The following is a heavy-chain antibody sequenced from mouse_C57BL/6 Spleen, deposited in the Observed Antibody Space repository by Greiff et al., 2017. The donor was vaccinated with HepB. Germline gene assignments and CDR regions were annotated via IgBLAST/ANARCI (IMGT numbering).Heavy chain of an antibody. Sequence: QVQLKQSGPELVKPGASVKISCKASGYAFSSSWMNWVKQRPGKGLEWIGRIYPGDGDTNYNGKFKGKATLTADKSSSTAYMQLSSLTSEDSAVYCCAREGLLITTVVEGAYYFDYWGQGTTLTVSS. CDR3: AREGLLITTVVEGAYYFDY. J-gene: IGHJ2*01. CDR2: IYPGDGDT. V-gene: IGHV1-82*01. CDR1: GYAFSSSW. D-gene: IGHD1-1*01.